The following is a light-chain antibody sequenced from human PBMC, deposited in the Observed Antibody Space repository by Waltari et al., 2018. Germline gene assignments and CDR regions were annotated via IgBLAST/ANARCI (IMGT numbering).Light chain of an antibody. CDR3: SSYTSSSTYV. CDR1: TSHVRGNNY. CDR2: DVS. V-gene: IGLV2-14*03. J-gene: IGLJ1*01. Sequence: QSALTQPASVSGSPTQAITIYRTGTTSHVRGNNYVSWYQHHPGKAPKLIIYDVSNRPSGVSNRFSGSKSGNTASLTISGLQAEDEADYYCSSYTSSSTYVFGTGTKVTVL.